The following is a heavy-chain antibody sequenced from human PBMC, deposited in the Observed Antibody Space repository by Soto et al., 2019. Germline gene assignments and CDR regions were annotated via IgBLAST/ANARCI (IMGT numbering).Heavy chain of an antibody. CDR3: ARFLGSYYYYGMDV. D-gene: IGHD2-15*01. J-gene: IGHJ6*02. CDR2: IIPIFGTA. V-gene: IGHV1-69*06. Sequence: SVKVSCKASGGTFGSYAISWVRQAPGQGLEWMGGIIPIFGTANYAQKFQGRVTITADKSTSTAYMELSSLRSEDTAVYYCARFLGSYYYYGMDVWGQGTTVTVSS. CDR1: GGTFGSYA.